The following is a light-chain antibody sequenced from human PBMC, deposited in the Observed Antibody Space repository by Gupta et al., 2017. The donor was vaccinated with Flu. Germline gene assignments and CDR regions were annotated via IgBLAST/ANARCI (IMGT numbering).Light chain of an antibody. CDR3: QVWDSSSDHYV. Sequence: SSVLTQTPSVSVAPGQTARITCGGNNIGSKSVHWYQQKPGQAPVLVVYDDSDRPSGTPERFSGSNSGNTATLTISGVEAGDEADYYCQVWDSSSDHYVFGTGTKVTVL. CDR1: NIGSKS. J-gene: IGLJ1*01. V-gene: IGLV3-21*02. CDR2: DDS.